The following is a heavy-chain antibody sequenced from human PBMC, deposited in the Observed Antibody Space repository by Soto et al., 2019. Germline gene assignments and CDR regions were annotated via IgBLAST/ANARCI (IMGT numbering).Heavy chain of an antibody. V-gene: IGHV1-18*01. Sequence: ASVKVSCKASGYTFTSYGYAWVRPAPGQGLEWMGWISAYNGDTNYAQKFLDRVTLTTDTSTTTVYMELRNLGSDDTAIYYCARSGAYCTSITCLFDAFWGLGTLVTVSS. CDR3: ARSGAYCTSITCLFDAF. CDR1: GYTFTSYG. D-gene: IGHD1-26*01. J-gene: IGHJ4*02. CDR2: ISAYNGDT.